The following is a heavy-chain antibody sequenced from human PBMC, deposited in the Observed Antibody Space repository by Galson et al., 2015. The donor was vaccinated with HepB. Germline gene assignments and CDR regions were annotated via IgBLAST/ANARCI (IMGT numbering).Heavy chain of an antibody. Sequence: ISGDSVSSNSAAWNWIRQSPSRGLEWLGRTYYRSKWYNDYAVSVKSRITINPDTSKNRFSLQLNSVTPEDTAVYYCTRDPEIAVAGTYYYYGMDVWGQGTTVTVSS. D-gene: IGHD6-19*01. CDR2: TYYRSKWYN. V-gene: IGHV6-1*01. J-gene: IGHJ6*02. CDR3: TRDPEIAVAGTYYYYGMDV. CDR1: GDSVSSNSAA.